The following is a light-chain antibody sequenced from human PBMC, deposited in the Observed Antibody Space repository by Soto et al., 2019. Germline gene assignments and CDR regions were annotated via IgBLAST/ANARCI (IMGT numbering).Light chain of an antibody. Sequence: DIPMTQSPSSLSASVGDRVTITCRASQGISNYLAWYQQKPGKVPKLLIYTASTLQSGVPSRFSGSGSGTDFTLTISSLQPEDVATYYCQKYNNALALTFGGGTKVEIK. V-gene: IGKV1-27*01. CDR3: QKYNNALALT. CDR2: TAS. CDR1: QGISNY. J-gene: IGKJ4*01.